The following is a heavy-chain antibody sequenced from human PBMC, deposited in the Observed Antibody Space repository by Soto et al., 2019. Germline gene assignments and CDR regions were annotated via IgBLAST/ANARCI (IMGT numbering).Heavy chain of an antibody. Sequence: QVQLVESGGGVVQPGRSLRLSCAASGFTFSSYGMHWVRQAPGKGLEWVAVISSDGSNKYYADSVKGRFTISRDNSKNTLYLQMNSLRAEDTAVYYCVGGYYFGDYWGQGNLVTVSS. CDR1: GFTFSSYG. J-gene: IGHJ4*02. CDR3: VGGYYFGDY. D-gene: IGHD3-22*01. V-gene: IGHV3-30*03. CDR2: ISSDGSNK.